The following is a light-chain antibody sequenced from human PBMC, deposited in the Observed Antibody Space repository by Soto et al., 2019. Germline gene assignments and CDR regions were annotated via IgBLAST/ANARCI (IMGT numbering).Light chain of an antibody. CDR1: QSISSY. Sequence: DIQMPQSPSSLSASVGDRVTITCRASQSISSYLNWYQQKPGKAPKLLIYAASSLQSGVPSRFSGSGSGTDFTLTISSLQPEDFATYYCQHSYSTPPTFGQGTKVDI. J-gene: IGKJ1*01. V-gene: IGKV1-39*01. CDR2: AAS. CDR3: QHSYSTPPT.